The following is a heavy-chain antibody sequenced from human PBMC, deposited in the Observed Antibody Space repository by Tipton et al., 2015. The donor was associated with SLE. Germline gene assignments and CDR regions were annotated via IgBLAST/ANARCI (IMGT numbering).Heavy chain of an antibody. CDR3: ASGGGHSYYYGMDV. D-gene: IGHD2-21*01. V-gene: IGHV3-30*01. Sequence: FTISRDNSKNTLSLQMNNLRAEDTAVYYCASGGGHSYYYGMDVWGQGTTVTVSS. J-gene: IGHJ6*02.